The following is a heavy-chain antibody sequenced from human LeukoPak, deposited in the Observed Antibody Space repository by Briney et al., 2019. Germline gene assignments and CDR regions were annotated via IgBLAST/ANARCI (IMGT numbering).Heavy chain of an antibody. J-gene: IGHJ4*02. CDR1: GYTFTGYY. V-gene: IGHV1-2*02. Sequence: ASVKVSCKASGYTFTGYYMHWVRQAPGHGLEWMGWINANSGGTKYAQKFQGRVTMTRDTSISTAYMALSRLRSDDTAVYYCARGGYGGYFPFSGPFGYWGQGALVTVSS. CDR2: INANSGGT. CDR3: ARGGYGGYFPFSGPFGY. D-gene: IGHD4-17*01.